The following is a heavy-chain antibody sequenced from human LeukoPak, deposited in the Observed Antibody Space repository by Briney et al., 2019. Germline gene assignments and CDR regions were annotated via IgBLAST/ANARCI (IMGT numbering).Heavy chain of an antibody. D-gene: IGHD6-13*01. CDR2: ISWKSGSI. V-gene: IGHV3-9*01. Sequence: GRSLRLSCAASGFTFDDYAMHWVRQAPGKGLEWVSGISWKSGSIGYADSVKGRFTISRDNAKNSLYLQMNSLRAEDTALYYCAKDPIAYSSSWYYFDYWGQGTLVTVSS. CDR3: AKDPIAYSSSWYYFDY. J-gene: IGHJ4*02. CDR1: GFTFDDYA.